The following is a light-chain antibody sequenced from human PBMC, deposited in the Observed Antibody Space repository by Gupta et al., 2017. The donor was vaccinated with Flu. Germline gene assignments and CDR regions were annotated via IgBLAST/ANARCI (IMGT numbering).Light chain of an antibody. Sequence: SVLTQPPSASATPGQRVALSCSGSRSNIGSNSVNCYLQVPGTAPKLLIHGNNKRPSGVPPRVSCSTSGTSAAAATSGLQPEEEAAYYCSAWDDSRNGHYVFGTGTKVTVL. CDR1: RSNIGSNS. CDR3: SAWDDSRNGHYV. CDR2: GNN. J-gene: IGLJ1*01. V-gene: IGLV1-44*01.